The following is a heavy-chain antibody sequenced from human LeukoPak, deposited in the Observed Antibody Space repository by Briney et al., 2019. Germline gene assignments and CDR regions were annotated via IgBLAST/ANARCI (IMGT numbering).Heavy chain of an antibody. J-gene: IGHJ4*02. CDR1: GFIFSNYA. CDR2: ISGRSGST. CDR3: AKWGDYDVLTGYYVSDF. V-gene: IGHV3-23*01. Sequence: GGSLRLSCAASGFIFSNYAMYWVRQAPGKGLEWVSAISGRSGSTYYADSVKGRFTISRDSSKNTLYLQMNSLRADDTAVYYCAKWGDYDVLTGYYVSDFWGQGTLVTVSS. D-gene: IGHD3-9*01.